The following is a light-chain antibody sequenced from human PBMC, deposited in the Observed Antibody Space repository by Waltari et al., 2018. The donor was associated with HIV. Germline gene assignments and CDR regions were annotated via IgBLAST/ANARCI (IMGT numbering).Light chain of an antibody. CDR3: ASWDDSLNGVV. V-gene: IGLV1-44*01. CDR1: NSNLRKNT. Sequence: QSVLPQLPSTSGTPGQRVTIFCSGINSNLRKNTFNWHQQAPGKAPHLLIYRKDQRQSGVPDRFSGSKSDTSASLAISGLQSEDETDYYCASWDDSLNGVVFGGGTKLTAL. CDR2: RKD. J-gene: IGLJ2*01.